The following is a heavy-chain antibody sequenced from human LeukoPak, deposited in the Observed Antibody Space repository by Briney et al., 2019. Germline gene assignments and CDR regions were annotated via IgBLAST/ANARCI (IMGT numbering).Heavy chain of an antibody. J-gene: IGHJ4*02. Sequence: GGSLRLSCAASGFTFSSYSMNWVRQAPGKGLEWVPSISSSSSYIYHADSVKGRFTISRDNAKNSLYLQMNSLRAEDTAVYYCARDLLYSLWGQGTLVIVSS. CDR3: ARDLLYSL. D-gene: IGHD3-10*02. CDR2: ISSSSSYI. CDR1: GFTFSSYS. V-gene: IGHV3-21*01.